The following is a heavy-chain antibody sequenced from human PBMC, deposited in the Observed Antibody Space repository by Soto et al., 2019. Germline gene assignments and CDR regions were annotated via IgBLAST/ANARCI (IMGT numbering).Heavy chain of an antibody. CDR2: INHSGST. Sequence: QVQLQQWGAGLLKSSETLSLTCAVYGGSFSGYYWSWIRQPPGKGLEWIGEINHSGSTNYNPSLKSRVTISVDTSKNQFSLKLSSVTAADTAVYYCARYIAVAGPEGGYYFDYWGQGTLVTVSS. J-gene: IGHJ4*02. CDR1: GGSFSGYY. D-gene: IGHD6-19*01. V-gene: IGHV4-34*01. CDR3: ARYIAVAGPEGGYYFDY.